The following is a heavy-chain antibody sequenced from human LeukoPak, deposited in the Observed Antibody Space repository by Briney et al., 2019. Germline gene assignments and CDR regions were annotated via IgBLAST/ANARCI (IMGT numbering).Heavy chain of an antibody. Sequence: PSETLSLTCAVSGYSISSGYYWGWIRQPPGKGLEWIGSIYHSGSTYYNPSLKSRVTKSVDTSKNQFSLKLSSVTAADTAVYYCARDRGSSSWYGEYFQHWGQGTLVTVSS. CDR1: GYSISSGYY. D-gene: IGHD6-13*01. CDR2: IYHSGST. CDR3: ARDRGSSSWYGEYFQH. V-gene: IGHV4-38-2*02. J-gene: IGHJ1*01.